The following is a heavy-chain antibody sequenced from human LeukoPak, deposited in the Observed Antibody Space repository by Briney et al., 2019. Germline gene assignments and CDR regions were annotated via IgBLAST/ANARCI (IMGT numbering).Heavy chain of an antibody. CDR1: GYTFTGYY. D-gene: IGHD3-3*01. J-gene: IGHJ6*02. CDR3: ARGPLLRFLEWLATTYYYYYGMDV. CDR2: INPNSGNT. Sequence: ASVKVSCKASGYTFTGYYMHWVRQAPGQGLEWMGWINPNSGNTGYAQKFQGRVTMTRNTSISTAYMELSSLRSEDTAVYYCARGPLLRFLEWLATTYYYYYGMDVWGQGTTVTVSS. V-gene: IGHV1-8*02.